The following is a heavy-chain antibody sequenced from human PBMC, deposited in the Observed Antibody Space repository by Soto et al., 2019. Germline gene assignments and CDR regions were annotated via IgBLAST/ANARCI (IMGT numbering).Heavy chain of an antibody. CDR1: RGTFGSGA. CDR2: IIPIFGTT. D-gene: IGHD3-22*01. Sequence: SVKASCKASRGTFGSGAMTWVRQAPVQGLEWVGRIIPIFGTTNYAQNLQGRVTISADKSTLTSYMELHSLTSDDTALYYCARARTDSGYYTNWLDPWGQGTQVTVSS. CDR3: ARARTDSGYYTNWLDP. J-gene: IGHJ5*02. V-gene: IGHV1-69*06.